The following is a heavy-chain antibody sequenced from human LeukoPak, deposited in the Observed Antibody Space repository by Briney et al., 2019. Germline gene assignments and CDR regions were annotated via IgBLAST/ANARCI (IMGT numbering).Heavy chain of an antibody. J-gene: IGHJ4*02. Sequence: PSETLSLTCAFYGGSFSGYYWSWIRQPPGKGLEWIAEINHSGSTNYNPSLKSRVTMSLHTSKNQFSLKLTSVTAADTAVYYCAREGGFYRPLDYSGQGTLVTVSS. CDR1: GGSFSGYY. CDR3: AREGGFYRPLDY. V-gene: IGHV4-34*01. D-gene: IGHD6-25*01. CDR2: INHSGST.